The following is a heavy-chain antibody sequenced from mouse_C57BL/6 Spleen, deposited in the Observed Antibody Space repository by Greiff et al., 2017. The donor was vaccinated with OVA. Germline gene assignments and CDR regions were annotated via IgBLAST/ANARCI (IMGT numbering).Heavy chain of an antibody. CDR1: GYSFTSYY. Sequence: QVQLKQSGPELVKPGASVKISCKASGYSFTSYYIHWVKQRPGQGLEWIGWIYPGSGNTKYNENFKGKATLTADTSSSTAYMQLSSLTSDDSAVSYCAEGCGSDYWGQGTTLTVSS. CDR3: AEGCGSDY. D-gene: IGHD1-1*01. V-gene: IGHV1-66*01. J-gene: IGHJ2*01. CDR2: IYPGSGNT.